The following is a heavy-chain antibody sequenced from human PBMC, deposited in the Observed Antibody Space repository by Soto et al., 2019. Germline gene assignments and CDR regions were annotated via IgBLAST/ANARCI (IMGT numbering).Heavy chain of an antibody. CDR2: TRNKANSYTT. Sequence: GGSLRLSCAASGFTFSDHYMDWVRQAPGKGLEWVGRTRNKANSYTTEYAASVKGRFTISRDDSKNSLYLQMNSLKTEDTAVYYCARVSDYYGSGSYEDYYYYMDVWGKGTTVTVSS. CDR1: GFTFSDHY. D-gene: IGHD3-10*01. V-gene: IGHV3-72*01. CDR3: ARVSDYYGSGSYEDYYYYMDV. J-gene: IGHJ6*03.